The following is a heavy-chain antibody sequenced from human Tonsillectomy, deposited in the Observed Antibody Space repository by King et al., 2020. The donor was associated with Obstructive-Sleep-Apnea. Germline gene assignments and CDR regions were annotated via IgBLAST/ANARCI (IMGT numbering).Heavy chain of an antibody. J-gene: IGHJ3*02. CDR1: GFTFSSYW. D-gene: IGHD6-19*01. CDR2: IKADGSEK. V-gene: IGHV3-7*01. CDR3: AKVKAVAGRFAFDI. Sequence: VQLVESGGGLVQPGGSLRLSCAASGFTFSSYWMTWVRQAPGKGLEWVANIKADGSEKYYVDSVKGRFNISRDNAKTSLYLQMNSLRVEETAIYYCAKVKAVAGRFAFDIWGQGTMVTVSA.